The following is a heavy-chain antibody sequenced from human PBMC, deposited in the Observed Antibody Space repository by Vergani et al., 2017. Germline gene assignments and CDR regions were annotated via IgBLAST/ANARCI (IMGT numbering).Heavy chain of an antibody. D-gene: IGHD6-13*01. Sequence: EVQLVESGGGLVQPGRSLRLSCAASGFTFDDYAMHWVRQAPGKGLEWVSGISWNSGSIGYADSVKGRFTISRDNAKNSLYLQMNSLRAEDTAVYYCAPSSSMIDYWGQGTLVTVSS. CDR2: ISWNSGSI. CDR3: APSSSMIDY. CDR1: GFTFDDYA. V-gene: IGHV3-9*01. J-gene: IGHJ4*02.